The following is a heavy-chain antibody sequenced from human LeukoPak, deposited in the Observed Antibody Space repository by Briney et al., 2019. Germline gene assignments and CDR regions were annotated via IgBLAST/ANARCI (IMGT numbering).Heavy chain of an antibody. Sequence: GASVKVSCEASGYTFSSYAISWVRQAPGQGLEWMGGIIPIFGTANYAQKFQGRVTITADKSTSTAYMELSSLRSEDTAVYYCARNLRWAGATDWYFDLWGRGTLVTVSS. D-gene: IGHD1-26*01. CDR3: ARNLRWAGATDWYFDL. V-gene: IGHV1-69*06. CDR2: IIPIFGTA. J-gene: IGHJ2*01. CDR1: GYTFSSYA.